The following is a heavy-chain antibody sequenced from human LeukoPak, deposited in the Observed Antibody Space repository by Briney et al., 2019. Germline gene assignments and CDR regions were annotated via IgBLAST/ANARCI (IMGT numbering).Heavy chain of an antibody. Sequence: AETLSLTCTVSGCSFSSCSYYWGWIRQPPGKGLVWSGNIYYSGSTYYNPSLMSRVTISLDPSKHQFSLKLSSVTAADTAVYYCARLSGRRGYSYGQTYYFDYGGQGTLVTVSS. CDR1: GCSFSSCSYY. CDR3: ARLSGRRGYSYGQTYYFDY. D-gene: IGHD5-18*01. CDR2: IYYSGST. J-gene: IGHJ4*02. V-gene: IGHV4-39*01.